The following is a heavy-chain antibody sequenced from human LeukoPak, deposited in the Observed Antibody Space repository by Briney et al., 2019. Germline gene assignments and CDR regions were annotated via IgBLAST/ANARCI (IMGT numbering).Heavy chain of an antibody. CDR1: GGTFSSYA. V-gene: IGHV1-69*04. D-gene: IGHD2-15*01. CDR3: AREAQFYSWSDP. J-gene: IGHJ5*02. CDR2: IIPIFGIA. Sequence: WASVKVSCKASGGTFSSYAISWVRQAPGQGLEWMGRIIPIFGIANYAQKFQGRVTITADKSTSTAYMELSSLRSEDTAVYYCAREAQFYSWSDPWGQGTLVTVSS.